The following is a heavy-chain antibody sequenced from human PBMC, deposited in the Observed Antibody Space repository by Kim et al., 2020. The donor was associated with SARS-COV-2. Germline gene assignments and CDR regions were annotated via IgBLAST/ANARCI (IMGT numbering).Heavy chain of an antibody. J-gene: IGHJ3*02. D-gene: IGHD5-18*01. V-gene: IGHV1-2*05. CDR1: GYTFTGYY. CDR2: INPNSGGT. CDR3: AREGRRLRHAFDI. Sequence: ASVKVSCKASGYTFTGYYMHWVRQAPGQGLEWMGRINPNSGGTNYAQKFQGRVTMTRDTSISTAYMELSRLRSDDTVVYYCAREGRRLRHAFDIWGQGTMVTVSS.